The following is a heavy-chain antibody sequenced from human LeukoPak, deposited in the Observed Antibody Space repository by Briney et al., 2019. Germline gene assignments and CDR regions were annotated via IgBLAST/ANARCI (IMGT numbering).Heavy chain of an antibody. J-gene: IGHJ2*01. Sequence: SETLSLTCTVSGVSISSSDYFWSWIRQPAGKGLEWIGRMNIDGSTNYNPSLQSRVTSSLDTSKNQFSLKLSSVTAADTAVYYCARDIISYFDLWGRGTPVTVSS. V-gene: IGHV4-61*02. CDR1: GVSISSSDYF. CDR3: ARDIISYFDL. CDR2: MNIDGST.